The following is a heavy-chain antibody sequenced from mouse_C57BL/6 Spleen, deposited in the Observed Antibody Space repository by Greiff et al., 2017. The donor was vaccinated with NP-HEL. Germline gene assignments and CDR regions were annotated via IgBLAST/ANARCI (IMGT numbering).Heavy chain of an antibody. Sequence: DVKLVESGGDLVKPGGSLKLSCAASGFTFSSYGMSWVRQTPDKRLEWVATISSGGSYTYYPDSVKGRFTISRDNAKNTLYLQMSSLKSEDTAMYYCARCMITAYYFDYWGQGTTLTVSS. CDR2: ISSGGSYT. D-gene: IGHD2-4*01. CDR3: ARCMITAYYFDY. CDR1: GFTFSSYG. J-gene: IGHJ2*01. V-gene: IGHV5-6*02.